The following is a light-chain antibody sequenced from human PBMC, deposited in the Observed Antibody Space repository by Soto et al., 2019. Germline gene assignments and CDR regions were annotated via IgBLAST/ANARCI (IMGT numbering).Light chain of an antibody. CDR1: SGHNSYA. CDR3: QTWGTGIRI. Sequence: QPVLTQSPSASASLGASVKLTCTLSSGHNSYAIAWHQQQPEKGPRFLMKLNSDGSHNQGDGIPDRFSGSSSGAERYLTISSLQSEDEADYYCQTWGTGIRIFGGGTKLTVL. CDR2: LNSDGSH. J-gene: IGLJ2*01. V-gene: IGLV4-69*01.